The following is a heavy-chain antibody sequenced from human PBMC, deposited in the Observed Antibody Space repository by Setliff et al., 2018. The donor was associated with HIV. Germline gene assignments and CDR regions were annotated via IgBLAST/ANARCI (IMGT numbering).Heavy chain of an antibody. CDR1: GYSFTGYW. CDR3: ARGGYYYGSGKGNWFDP. Sequence: GASVKVSCKASGYSFTGYWMHWVRQAPGQGLEWMGRINPHSGNTGYAQKFQGRVTMTRNTSISTAYMELSSLRSEDTAVYYCARGGYYYGSGKGNWFDPWGQGTLVTVSS. J-gene: IGHJ5*02. V-gene: IGHV1-8*02. CDR2: INPHSGNT. D-gene: IGHD3-10*01.